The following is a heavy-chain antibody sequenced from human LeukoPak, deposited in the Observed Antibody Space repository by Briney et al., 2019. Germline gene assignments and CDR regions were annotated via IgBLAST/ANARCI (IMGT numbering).Heavy chain of an antibody. D-gene: IGHD6-13*01. CDR2: IIPIFGIA. CDR1: GGTFSSYA. CDR3: ARVVAAAGNYYYYGMDV. J-gene: IGHJ6*02. Sequence: GASVKVSCKASGGTFSSYAISWVRQAPGQGLEWMGGIIPIFGIANYAQKFQGRVTITADKSTSTAYMELSSLRSEDTAVYYCARVVAAAGNYYYYGMDVWGQGATVTVSS. V-gene: IGHV1-69*10.